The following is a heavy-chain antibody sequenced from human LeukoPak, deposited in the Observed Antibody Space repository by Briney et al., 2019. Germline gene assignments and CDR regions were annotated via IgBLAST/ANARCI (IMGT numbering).Heavy chain of an antibody. V-gene: IGHV4-39*01. CDR1: GGSISSSSYY. J-gene: IGHJ4*02. CDR3: ARYVKTYYYDSSGFDY. Sequence: SETLSLTCTVSGGSISSSSYYWGWIRQPPGKGLEWIGSIYYSGSTYYNPSLKSRVTISVDTSKDQFSLKLSSVTAADTAVYYCARYVKTYYYDSSGFDYWGQGTLVTVSS. CDR2: IYYSGST. D-gene: IGHD3-22*01.